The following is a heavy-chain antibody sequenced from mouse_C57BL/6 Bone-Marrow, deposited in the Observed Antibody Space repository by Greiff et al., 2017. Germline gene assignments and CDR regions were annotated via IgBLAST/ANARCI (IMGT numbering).Heavy chain of an antibody. J-gene: IGHJ2*01. D-gene: IGHD1-1*01. CDR3: ARDTTTVVANFDY. V-gene: IGHV1-50*01. CDR2: IDPSDSYT. Sequence: QVQLQQPGAELVKPGASVKLSCKASGYTFTSYWMQWVKQRPGQGLEWIGEIDPSDSYTNYNPKFKGKATLTVDTSSSTAYMQLSSLTSEDSAVYYCARDTTTVVANFDYWGQGTTPTVSS. CDR1: GYTFTSYW.